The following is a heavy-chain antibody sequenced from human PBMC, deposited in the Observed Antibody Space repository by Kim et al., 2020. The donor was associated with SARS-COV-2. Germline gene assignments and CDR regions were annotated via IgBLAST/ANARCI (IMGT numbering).Heavy chain of an antibody. D-gene: IGHD3-22*01. CDR2: IKSKTDGGTT. Sequence: GGSLRLSCAASGLTFSNAWMSWVRQAPGKGLEWVGRIKSKTDGGTTDYAAPVKGRFTISRDDSKNTLYLQMNSLKTEDTAVYYCTAHSSGYYYGYFDYWGQGTLVTVSS. CDR1: GLTFSNAW. J-gene: IGHJ4*02. V-gene: IGHV3-15*01. CDR3: TAHSSGYYYGYFDY.